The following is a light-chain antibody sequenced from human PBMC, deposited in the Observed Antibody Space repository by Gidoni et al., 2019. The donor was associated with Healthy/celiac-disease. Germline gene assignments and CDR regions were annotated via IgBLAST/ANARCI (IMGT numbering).Light chain of an antibody. Sequence: QSVSSSYLAWYQQKPGQAPRLLIYGASSRATGIPDRFSGSGSVTDFTLTISRLEPEDFAVYYCQQYRDTFGGGTKVEIK. CDR1: QSVSSSY. CDR3: QQYRDT. V-gene: IGKV3-20*01. J-gene: IGKJ4*01. CDR2: GAS.